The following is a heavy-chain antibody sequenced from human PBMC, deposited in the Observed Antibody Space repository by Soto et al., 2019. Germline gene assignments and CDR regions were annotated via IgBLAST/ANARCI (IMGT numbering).Heavy chain of an antibody. CDR2: INAGNGNT. CDR1: GYTFTSYA. J-gene: IGHJ4*02. Sequence: QVQLVQSGAEVKKPGASVKVSCKASGYTFTSYAMHWVRQAPGQRLEWMGWINAGNGNTKYSQKFQGRVTITRDTSASTAYMELSSLRSEDTAVYYCARVDRDILIPFDYWGQGTLVTVSS. V-gene: IGHV1-3*01. D-gene: IGHD3-9*01. CDR3: ARVDRDILIPFDY.